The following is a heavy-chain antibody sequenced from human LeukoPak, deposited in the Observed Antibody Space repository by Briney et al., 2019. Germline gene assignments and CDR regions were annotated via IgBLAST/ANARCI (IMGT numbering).Heavy chain of an antibody. D-gene: IGHD6-19*01. J-gene: IGHJ3*02. V-gene: IGHV4-39*01. Sequence: SETLSLTCTVSGGSISSSSYYWGWIRQPPGKGLEWIGSIYYSGSTNYNPSLKSRVTISVDTSNNQFSLHLTSVTAADTAVYYCARHEAVGSGWVRGGAFEIWGQGTMVIVSS. CDR2: IYYSGST. CDR1: GGSISSSSYY. CDR3: ARHEAVGSGWVRGGAFEI.